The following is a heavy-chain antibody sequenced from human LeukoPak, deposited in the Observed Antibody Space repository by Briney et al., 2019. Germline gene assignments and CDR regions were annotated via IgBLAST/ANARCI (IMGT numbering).Heavy chain of an antibody. CDR3: ARGSTSHYMDV. V-gene: IGHV4-34*01. CDR2: INHSGST. J-gene: IGHJ6*03. Sequence: SETLSLTCAVYGGSFSGYYWSWIRQPPGKGLEWIGEINHSGSTNYNPSLKSRVTISVDTSKNQFSLKLSSVTAADTAVYHCARGSTSHYMDVWGKGTTVTVSS. D-gene: IGHD2-2*01. CDR1: GGSFSGYY.